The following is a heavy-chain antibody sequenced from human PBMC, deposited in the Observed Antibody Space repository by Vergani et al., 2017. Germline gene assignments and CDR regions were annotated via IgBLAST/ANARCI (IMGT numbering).Heavy chain of an antibody. Sequence: QLQLQESGPGLVKPSATLSLTCSVSGASIRSSNYYWGWIRQPPGKGLEWIASIYYSGSTYYNPSLKSRVTISVDTSKNQFSLKLSSVTAADTAVYFCARHSTVGGVVKLGWFDPGGKGFLVTVSS. J-gene: IGHJ5*02. CDR2: IYYSGST. CDR1: GASIRSSNYY. CDR3: ARHSTVGGVVKLGWFDP. V-gene: IGHV4-39*01. D-gene: IGHD4-23*01.